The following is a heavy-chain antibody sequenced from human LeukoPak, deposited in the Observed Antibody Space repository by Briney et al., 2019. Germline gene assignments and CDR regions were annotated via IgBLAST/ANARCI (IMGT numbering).Heavy chain of an antibody. CDR2: ISSSSSYI. Sequence: GGSLRLSCAASGFTFSSYWMSWVRQAPGKGLEWVSSISSSSSYIYYADSVKGRFTISRDNAKNSLYLQMNSLRAEDTAVYYCTSHGVVPQVFDIWGQGTTVTVSS. J-gene: IGHJ3*02. CDR1: GFTFSSYW. CDR3: TSHGVVPQVFDI. V-gene: IGHV3-21*01. D-gene: IGHD6-6*01.